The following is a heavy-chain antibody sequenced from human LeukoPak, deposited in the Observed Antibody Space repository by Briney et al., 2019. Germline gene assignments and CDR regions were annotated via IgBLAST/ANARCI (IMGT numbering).Heavy chain of an antibody. V-gene: IGHV1-18*01. CDR2: ISAYNGNT. D-gene: IGHD3/OR15-3a*01. J-gene: IGHJ4*02. CDR3: ARDSGTRVGPTLWTFDY. Sequence: ASVKVSCKASGYTFTSYGISWVRQAPGQGLEWVGWISAYNGNTYYAQKLQDRVTMTTDTSTSTAYMELRSLRSDDTAVYYCARDSGTRVGPTLWTFDYWGQGTLVTVSS. CDR1: GYTFTSYG.